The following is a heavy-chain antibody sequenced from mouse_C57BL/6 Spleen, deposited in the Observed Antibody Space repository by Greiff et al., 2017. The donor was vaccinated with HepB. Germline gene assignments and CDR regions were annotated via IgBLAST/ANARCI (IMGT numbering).Heavy chain of an antibody. Sequence: VQLKESGPELVKPGASVKIPCKASGYTFTDYNMDWVKQSHGKSLEWIGDINPNNGGTIYNQKFKGKATLTVDKSSSTAYMELRSLTSEDTAVYYCARGPYYGSSYAMDYWGQGTSVTVSS. D-gene: IGHD1-1*01. CDR1: GYTFTDYN. J-gene: IGHJ4*01. CDR2: INPNNGGT. CDR3: ARGPYYGSSYAMDY. V-gene: IGHV1-18*01.